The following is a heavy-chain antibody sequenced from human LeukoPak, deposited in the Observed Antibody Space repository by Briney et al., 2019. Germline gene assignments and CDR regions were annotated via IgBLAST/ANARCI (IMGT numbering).Heavy chain of an antibody. D-gene: IGHD2-2*01. V-gene: IGHV3-20*04. CDR2: INWNGGST. CDR3: ARDRAYCSSTSCTTEFDY. CDR1: GFTFDDYG. Sequence: GGSLRLSCAASGFTFDDYGMSWVRQAPGKGLEWVFGINWNGGSTGYADSVKGRFTISRDNAKNSLYLQMNSLRAEDTALYYCARDRAYCSSTSCTTEFDYWGQGTLVTVSS. J-gene: IGHJ4*02.